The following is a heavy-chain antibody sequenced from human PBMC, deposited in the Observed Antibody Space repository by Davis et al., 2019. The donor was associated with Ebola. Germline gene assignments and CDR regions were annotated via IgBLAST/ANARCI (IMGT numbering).Heavy chain of an antibody. CDR3: ARDPGQNSGYYNWFDP. J-gene: IGHJ5*02. V-gene: IGHV4-39*02. CDR2: IYYSGIT. Sequence: ETLSLTCTVSGGSIISSSSYWGWIRQPPRKGLEWIGSIYYSGITYYNPSLKSRVTISVDTSKNHFSLKLSSVTAADTAVYYCARDPGQNSGYYNWFDPWGQGTLVTVSS. D-gene: IGHD3-22*01. CDR1: GGSIISSSSY.